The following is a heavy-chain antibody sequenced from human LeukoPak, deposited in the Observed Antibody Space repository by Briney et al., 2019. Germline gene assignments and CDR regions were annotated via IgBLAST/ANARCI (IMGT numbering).Heavy chain of an antibody. J-gene: IGHJ4*02. CDR2: IYHSGST. Sequence: SQTLSLTCAVSGGSISGGGYSWSWIRQPPGKGLEWIGYIYHSGSTYYNPSLKSRVTISVDRSKNQFSLKLSSVTAADTAVYYCARARGSINFDYWGQGTLVTVSS. D-gene: IGHD3-10*01. CDR3: ARARGSINFDY. CDR1: GGSISGGGYS. V-gene: IGHV4-30-2*01.